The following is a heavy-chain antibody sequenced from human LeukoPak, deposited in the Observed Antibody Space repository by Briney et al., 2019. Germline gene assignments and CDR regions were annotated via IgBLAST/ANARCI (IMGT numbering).Heavy chain of an antibody. CDR1: GGSFSGYY. V-gene: IGHV4-34*01. J-gene: IGHJ4*02. D-gene: IGHD3-3*01. CDR2: INHSGST. Sequence: SETLSLTCAVYGGSFSGYYWSWIRQPPGKGLEWIGEINHSGSTNYNPSLKSRVTISVDTSKNQFPLKLSSVTAADTAVYYCARGFGGPYCDFWSGYPRLALDYRGQGTLVTVSS. CDR3: ARGFGGPYCDFWSGYPRLALDY.